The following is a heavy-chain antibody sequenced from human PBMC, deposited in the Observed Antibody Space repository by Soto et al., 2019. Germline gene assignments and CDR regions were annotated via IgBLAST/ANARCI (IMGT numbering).Heavy chain of an antibody. J-gene: IGHJ4*02. D-gene: IGHD3-10*01. CDR2: MNPNSGNT. CDR1: GYTFTSYD. V-gene: IGHV1-8*01. Sequence: GPSVKVSCKASGYTFTSYDINWVRQATGQGLEWMGWMNPNSGNTGYAQKFQGRVTMTRNTSISTAYMELSSLRSEDTAVYYCARGRRSLWFGEFTDYWGQGTLVTVSS. CDR3: ARGRRSLWFGEFTDY.